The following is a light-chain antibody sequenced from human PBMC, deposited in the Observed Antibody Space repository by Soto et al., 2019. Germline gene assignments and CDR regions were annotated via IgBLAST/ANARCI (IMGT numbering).Light chain of an antibody. Sequence: DIQMTQPPSTLSASVGDRVTVTCRASQSINTWLAWYQQKPGKAPKLLIYDASSLQSGVPSRFTGRGSGTEFTLTISSLQPDDFATYYCQQYDTYSRTFGQGTKVDIK. J-gene: IGKJ1*01. CDR3: QQYDTYSRT. V-gene: IGKV1-5*01. CDR1: QSINTW. CDR2: DAS.